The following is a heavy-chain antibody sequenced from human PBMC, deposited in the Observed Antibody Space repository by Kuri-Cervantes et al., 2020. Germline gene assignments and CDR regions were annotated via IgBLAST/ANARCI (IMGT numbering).Heavy chain of an antibody. V-gene: IGHV4-59*11. Sequence: SETLSLTCSVSGGSLSGRYWSWIRQSPGKGLEWIGYSYYSGVSNYNPSLKSRVTISVDTSKNQFSLKVTSVTAADTAVYYCARGYGGKRDRYFDLWGRGTLVTVSS. CDR3: ARGYGGKRDRYFDL. D-gene: IGHD4-23*01. CDR1: GGSLSGRY. J-gene: IGHJ2*01. CDR2: SYYSGVS.